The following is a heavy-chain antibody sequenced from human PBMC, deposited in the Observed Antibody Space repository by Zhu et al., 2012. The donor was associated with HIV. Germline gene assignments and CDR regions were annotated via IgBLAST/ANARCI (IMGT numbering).Heavy chain of an antibody. CDR2: MPYSGST. V-gene: IGHV4-28*01. CDR3: ARIREDILTGFYYYYMDS. CDR1: GYSISSSNW. Sequence: QVHLQESGPGLVKPSDTLSLTCAVSGYSISSSNWWGWIRQPPGKGLEWIAYMPYSGSTYYNVSLKSRVTMSVDTSKNQFSLKLRSVTAVDTAVYYCARIREDILTGFYYYYMDSGAKGPRSPSP. J-gene: IGHJ6*03. D-gene: IGHD3-9*01.